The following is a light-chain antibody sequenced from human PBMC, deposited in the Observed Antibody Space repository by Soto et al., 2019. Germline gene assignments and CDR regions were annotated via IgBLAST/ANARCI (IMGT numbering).Light chain of an antibody. CDR2: AAS. Sequence: TQSPAPLSVSPGERATLSCRASQSVKSSLAWYQQNPGQAPRRLSYAASSRATGITDRFSGSGCGTDFTLTISRLEAEDFAVYYCQQYVSPPRTFGQGTRLENK. J-gene: IGKJ5*01. CDR3: QQYVSPPRT. V-gene: IGKV3-20*01. CDR1: QSVKSS.